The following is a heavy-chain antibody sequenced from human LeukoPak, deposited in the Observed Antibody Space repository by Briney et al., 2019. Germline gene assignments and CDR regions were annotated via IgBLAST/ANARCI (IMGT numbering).Heavy chain of an antibody. CDR1: GGSISSYY. D-gene: IGHD6-6*01. CDR3: ASSIAARPDYYFDY. CDR2: IYYSGST. Sequence: SETLSLTCTVSGGSISSYYWSWIRQPPGKGLEWVGYIYYSGSTNYNPSLKSRVTISVDTSKNQFSLKLSSVTAADTAVYYCASSIAARPDYYFDYWGQGTLVTVSS. V-gene: IGHV4-59*01. J-gene: IGHJ4*02.